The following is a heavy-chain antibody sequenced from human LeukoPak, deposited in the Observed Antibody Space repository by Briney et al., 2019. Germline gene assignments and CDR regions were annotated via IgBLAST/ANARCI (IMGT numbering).Heavy chain of an antibody. Sequence: SETLSLTCAVYGGSFSGYYWSWIRQPPGKGLEWIGEINHSGSTNYNPSLKSRVTISVDTSKSQFSLKLSSVTAADTAVYYCARRLAAAARRGFDPWGQGTLVTVSS. J-gene: IGHJ5*02. CDR1: GGSFSGYY. V-gene: IGHV4-34*01. D-gene: IGHD6-13*01. CDR2: INHSGST. CDR3: ARRLAAAARRGFDP.